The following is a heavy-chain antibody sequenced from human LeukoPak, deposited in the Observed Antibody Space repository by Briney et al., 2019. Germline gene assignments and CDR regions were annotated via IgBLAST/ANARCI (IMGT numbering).Heavy chain of an antibody. CDR2: IRYDGSNK. J-gene: IGHJ4*02. CDR1: GFTFSSYG. Sequence: PGGSLRLSCAASGFTFSSYGMHWVRQAPGKGLEWVAFIRYDGSNKYYADSVKGRFTISRDNSKNTLYLQMNSLRAEDTAVYYCARDKNYCSSTSCHPYFDYWGQGTLVTVSS. V-gene: IGHV3-30*02. D-gene: IGHD2-2*01. CDR3: ARDKNYCSSTSCHPYFDY.